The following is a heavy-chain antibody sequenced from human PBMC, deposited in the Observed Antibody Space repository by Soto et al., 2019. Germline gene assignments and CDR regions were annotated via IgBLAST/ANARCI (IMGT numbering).Heavy chain of an antibody. CDR3: AAFATTGDAFDV. CDR1: GYTFTSYA. CDR2: INVGSGNT. V-gene: IGHV1-58*02. Sequence: SVKVSCKASGYTFTSYAMHWVRQARGQRPEWIGWINVGSGNTNYAQKFQERVTITRDMSTSTAYMELSSLRSEDTAVYYCAAFATTGDAFDVWGQGTMVTVSS. D-gene: IGHD4-17*01. J-gene: IGHJ3*01.